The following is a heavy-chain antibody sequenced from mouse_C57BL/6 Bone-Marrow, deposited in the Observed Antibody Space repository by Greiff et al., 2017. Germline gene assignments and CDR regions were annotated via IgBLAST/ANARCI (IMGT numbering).Heavy chain of an antibody. V-gene: IGHV5-12*01. D-gene: IGHD2-4*01. J-gene: IGHJ3*01. CDR2: ISNGGGST. Sequence: EVQLQESGGGLVQPGGSLKLSCAASGFTFSDYYMYWVRQTPEKRLEWVAYISNGGGSTYYPDTVKGRFTISRDNAKNTLYLQMSRLKSEDTAMYYCARSYDYDVRFAYWGQGTLVTVSA. CDR3: ARSYDYDVRFAY. CDR1: GFTFSDYY.